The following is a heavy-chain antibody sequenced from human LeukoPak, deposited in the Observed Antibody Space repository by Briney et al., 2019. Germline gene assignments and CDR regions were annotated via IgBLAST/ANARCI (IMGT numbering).Heavy chain of an antibody. Sequence: GASVKVSCKASGYTLTSYGISWVRQAPGQGLEWMGWISAYNGNTNYAQKLQGRVTMTTDTSTSTAYMELRSLRSDDTAVYYCARGGVCAYSSGWYCFDYWGQGTLVTVSS. V-gene: IGHV1-18*04. CDR3: ARGGVCAYSSGWYCFDY. CDR1: GYTLTSYG. CDR2: ISAYNGNT. J-gene: IGHJ4*02. D-gene: IGHD6-19*01.